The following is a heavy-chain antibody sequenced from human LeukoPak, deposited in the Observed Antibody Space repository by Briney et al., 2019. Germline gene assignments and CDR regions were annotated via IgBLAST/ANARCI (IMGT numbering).Heavy chain of an antibody. V-gene: IGHV3-30-3*01. D-gene: IGHD6-13*01. CDR1: GFTFSSYA. CDR2: ISYDGSNK. J-gene: IGHJ4*02. Sequence: PGGSLRLSCAASGFTFSSYAMHWVRQAPGKGLEWVAVISYDGSNKYYADSVKGRFTISRDNSKNTLYLQMNSLRAEDTAVYYCARVPLAHRLTHRYRSSWSNYWGQGTLVTVSS. CDR3: ARVPLAHRLTHRYRSSWSNY.